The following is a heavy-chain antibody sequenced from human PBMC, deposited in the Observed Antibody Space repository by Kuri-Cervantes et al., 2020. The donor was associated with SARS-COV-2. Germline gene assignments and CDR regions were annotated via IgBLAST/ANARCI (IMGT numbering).Heavy chain of an antibody. V-gene: IGHV4-34*01. CDR3: ARHISRSQLPRGWFDP. CDR1: GGSFSGYY. CDR2: IYYSGST. J-gene: IGHJ5*02. D-gene: IGHD2-2*01. Sequence: SETLSLTCAVYGGSFSGYYWSWIRQPPGEGLEWIGSIYYSGSTYYNPSLKSRVTISVDTSKNQFSLKLSSVTAADTAVYYCARHISRSQLPRGWFDPWGQGTLVTVSS.